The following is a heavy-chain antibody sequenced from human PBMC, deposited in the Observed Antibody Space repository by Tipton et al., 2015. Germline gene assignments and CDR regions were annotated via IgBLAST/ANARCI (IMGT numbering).Heavy chain of an antibody. V-gene: IGHV3-9*01. J-gene: IGHJ4*02. Sequence: SLRLSCTVSGFSFDDYAMHWVRQAPGKGLEWVSGITWNSGNTGYADSAKGRFTISRDNAKNSLFLQMDSLRAEDTAVYYCAKDLGWVAGFDYWGQGTLVTVSP. CDR3: AKDLGWVAGFDY. D-gene: IGHD2-15*01. CDR2: ITWNSGNT. CDR1: GFSFDDYA.